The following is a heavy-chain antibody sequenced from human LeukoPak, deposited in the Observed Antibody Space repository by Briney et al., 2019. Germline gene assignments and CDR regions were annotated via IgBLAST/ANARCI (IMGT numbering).Heavy chain of an antibody. CDR1: GFTFSSYW. CDR2: INSDGSST. J-gene: IGHJ4*02. CDR3: ARVSSDFWSGYYNDY. D-gene: IGHD3-3*01. V-gene: IGHV3-74*01. Sequence: GGSLRLSCAASGFTFSSYWMHWVRQAPGKGLVWVSRINSDGSSTSCADSVKGRFTISRDNAKNTLYLQMNSLRAEDTAVYYCARVSSDFWSGYYNDYWGQGTLVTVSS.